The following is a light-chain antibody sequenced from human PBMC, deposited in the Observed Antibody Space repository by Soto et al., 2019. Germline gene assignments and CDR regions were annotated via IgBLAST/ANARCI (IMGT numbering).Light chain of an antibody. CDR3: QQYGSSGT. V-gene: IGKV3-20*01. J-gene: IGKJ1*01. CDR1: QSVSNNY. CDR2: GAS. Sequence: LPQSPDTLSVSPGERATLSYRASQSVSNNYLALYQKRPGQAPRLLIYGASNRATGIPDRFSGSGSGTDFTLTISRLEAEDFAVYYCQQYGSSGTFGQGTKVDIK.